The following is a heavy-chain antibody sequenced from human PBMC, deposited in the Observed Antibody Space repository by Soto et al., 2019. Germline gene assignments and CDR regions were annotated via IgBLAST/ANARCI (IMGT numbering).Heavy chain of an antibody. CDR2: ISAYTGNT. D-gene: IGHD6-6*01. CDR3: ARDDLSVAARRDY. Sequence: GASVKVSCKASGYTFTSYGISWVRQAPGQGLEWMGWISAYTGNTTYAQKLQGRVTMTTDTSTSTASMELRSQRTDDTAVYYGARDDLSVAARRDYWGQGTLVTVSS. V-gene: IGHV1-18*04. CDR1: GYTFTSYG. J-gene: IGHJ4*02.